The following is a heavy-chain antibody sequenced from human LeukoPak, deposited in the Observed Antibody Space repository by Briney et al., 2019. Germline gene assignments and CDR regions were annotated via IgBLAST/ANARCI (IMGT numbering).Heavy chain of an antibody. J-gene: IGHJ4*02. CDR2: ISYDGSNK. CDR3: AKTNGRLYFDY. Sequence: GGSLRLSCAASGFTFSSYGMHWVRQAPGKGLEWVAVISYDGSNKYYADSVKGRFTISRDNPKNTLYLQMNSLRAEDTAVYYCAKTNGRLYFDYWGQGTLVTVSS. V-gene: IGHV3-30*18. D-gene: IGHD6-25*01. CDR1: GFTFSSYG.